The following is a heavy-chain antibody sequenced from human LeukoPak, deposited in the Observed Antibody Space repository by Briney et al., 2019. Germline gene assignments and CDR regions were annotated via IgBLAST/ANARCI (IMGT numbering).Heavy chain of an antibody. CDR2: IYYSGST. J-gene: IGHJ6*02. V-gene: IGHV4-59*08. CDR3: ARHSPTTVTTVYGMDV. CDR1: GGSISSYY. D-gene: IGHD4-17*01. Sequence: SETLSLTCTVSGGSISSYYWSWIRQPPGKGLEWIGYIYYSGSTNYNPSLKSRVTISVDTSKNQFSLKLSSVTAADTAVYYCARHSPTTVTTVYGMDVWGQGTTVTVSS.